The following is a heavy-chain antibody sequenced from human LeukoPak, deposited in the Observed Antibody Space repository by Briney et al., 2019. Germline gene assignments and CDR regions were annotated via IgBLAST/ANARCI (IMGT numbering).Heavy chain of an antibody. CDR2: IIPILGIA. CDR3: AGSGYSYGASFDY. D-gene: IGHD5-18*01. Sequence: ASVKVSCKASGGTFSSYTISWVRQAPGQGLEWMGRIIPILGIANYAQKFQGRVTLTADKSTSTAYMELSSLRSEDTAVYYCAGSGYSYGASFDYWGQGTLVTVSS. V-gene: IGHV1-69*02. J-gene: IGHJ4*02. CDR1: GGTFSSYT.